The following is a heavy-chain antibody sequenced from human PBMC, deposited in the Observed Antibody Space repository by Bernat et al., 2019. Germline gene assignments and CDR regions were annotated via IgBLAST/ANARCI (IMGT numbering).Heavy chain of an antibody. J-gene: IGHJ4*02. CDR1: GFTFTSYG. CDR2: IWYDGSKK. Sequence: QVQLVESGGGVVQPGRSLRLSCAASGFTFTSYGFHWVRQAPGKGLEWVALIWYDGSKKNYADSVKGRFTISRDSSKNTLYLQMNSRRAEDTAVYHYARDLGNFDSGGSSFDYWGQGTLVTVSS. D-gene: IGHD2-15*01. CDR3: ARDLGNFDSGGSSFDY. V-gene: IGHV3-33*01.